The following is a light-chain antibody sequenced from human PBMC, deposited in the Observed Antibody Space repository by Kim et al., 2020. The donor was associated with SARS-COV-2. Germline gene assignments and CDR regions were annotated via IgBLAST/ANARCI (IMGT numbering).Light chain of an antibody. CDR2: DAS. CDR3: HQRNSWPNT. V-gene: IGKV3-11*01. J-gene: IGKJ2*01. Sequence: LSPGERAALSCRASQSVGSYLAWYQQRPGQTPRLLIYDASKRATGIPARFSGGGFGTDFTLTISSLEPEDFALYYCHQRNSWPNTFGQGTKVDIK. CDR1: QSVGSY.